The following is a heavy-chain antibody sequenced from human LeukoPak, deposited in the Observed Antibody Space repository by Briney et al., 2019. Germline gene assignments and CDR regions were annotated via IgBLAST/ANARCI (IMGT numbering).Heavy chain of an antibody. CDR2: ISGSGGST. CDR3: AKDQVKQQLVKTRFDY. Sequence: GVALRLSCAASGFTFSSYAMSWVRQAPGKGLAWVSAISGSGGSTYYADSVKGRFTIPRDNSKNTLYLQMNSPRAEDTAVYYCAKDQVKQQLVKTRFDYWGQGNLVTVSS. V-gene: IGHV3-23*01. D-gene: IGHD6-13*01. J-gene: IGHJ4*02. CDR1: GFTFSSYA.